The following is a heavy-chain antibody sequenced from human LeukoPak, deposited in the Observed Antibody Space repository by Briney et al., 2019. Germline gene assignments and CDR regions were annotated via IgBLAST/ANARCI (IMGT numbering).Heavy chain of an antibody. CDR1: GFTLSSYW. D-gene: IGHD6-19*01. J-gene: IGHJ4*02. V-gene: IGHV3-7*01. CDR2: IKQDGSEQ. CDR3: ATDRYSSGWYDYFDY. Sequence: GGSLRLSCAASGFTLSSYWMSWVRQAPGKGLEWVANIKQDGSEQYYVDSVKGRFTTSRDNAKNSLYLQMNSLRAEDTALYYCATDRYSSGWYDYFDYWGQGTLVTVSS.